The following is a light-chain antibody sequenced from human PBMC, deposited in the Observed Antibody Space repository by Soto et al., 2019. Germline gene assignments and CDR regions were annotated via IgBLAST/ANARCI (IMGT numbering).Light chain of an antibody. V-gene: IGLV2-14*01. CDR3: SSYTSSTNVV. CDR2: EVS. CDR1: SSDVGGYNY. J-gene: IGLJ2*01. Sequence: QSVLTQPASVSGSPGQSITISCTGTSSDVGGYNYVSWYQQHPGKAPKLMIYEVSNRPSGVSNRFSGSESGNTASLTISGLQAEDEADYYCSSYTSSTNVVFGGGTKVTVL.